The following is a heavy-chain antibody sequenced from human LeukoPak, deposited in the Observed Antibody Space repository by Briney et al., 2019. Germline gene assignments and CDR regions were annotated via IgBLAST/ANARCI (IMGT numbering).Heavy chain of an antibody. J-gene: IGHJ4*02. Sequence: GGPLRLSCAASGFTLSSYAMSWVRQAPGKGLEWVSAISDTGNTYHADSVKGRFTISRDSSKNTLFLQMNRLRPEDAAVYYCAKAPVTTCRGAFCYPFDYWGLGTLVTVSS. V-gene: IGHV3-23*01. D-gene: IGHD2-15*01. CDR2: ISDTGNT. CDR3: AKAPVTTCRGAFCYPFDY. CDR1: GFTLSSYA.